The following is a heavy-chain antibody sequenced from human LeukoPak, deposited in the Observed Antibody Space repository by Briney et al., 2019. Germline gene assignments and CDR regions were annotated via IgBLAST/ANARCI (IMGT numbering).Heavy chain of an antibody. CDR1: GGTFSTHR. J-gene: IGHJ3*02. CDR2: VIPIFGTA. D-gene: IGHD5-18*01. V-gene: IGHV1-69*13. Sequence: SVKVSCKAYGGTFSTHRISWVRQAPGQGLEWLGGVIPIFGTAHYAEKFQGRVTITADVSTSTAYMEVTSLRSGDTAVYYCATDAPSETAMASAFDIWGQGTMVTVSP. CDR3: ATDAPSETAMASAFDI.